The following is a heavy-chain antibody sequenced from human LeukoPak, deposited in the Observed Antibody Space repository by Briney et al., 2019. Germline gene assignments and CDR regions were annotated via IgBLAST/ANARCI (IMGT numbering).Heavy chain of an antibody. J-gene: IGHJ4*02. CDR1: GGSISSYY. V-gene: IGHV4-59*08. D-gene: IGHD6-13*01. Sequence: SETLSLTCTVSGGSISSYYWSWIRQPPGKGLEWIGYIYYSGSTNYNPSLKSRVTISVDTSKNQFSLKLSSVTAADTAVYYCARHVRSSSWPYYFDYWGQGTLVTVSS. CDR2: IYYSGST. CDR3: ARHVRSSSWPYYFDY.